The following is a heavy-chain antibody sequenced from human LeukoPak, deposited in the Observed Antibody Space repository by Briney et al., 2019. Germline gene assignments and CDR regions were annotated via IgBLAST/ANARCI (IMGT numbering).Heavy chain of an antibody. CDR1: GYSFTSYW. V-gene: IGHV5-51*01. CDR3: ARRMGCSSTSCLYDAFDI. J-gene: IGHJ3*02. D-gene: IGHD2-2*01. CDR2: IYPGDSDT. Sequence: GESLKISFKGSGYSFTSYWIGWVRQMPGKGLEWMGIIYPGDSDTRYSPSFQGQVTISADKSISTAYLQWSSLKASDTAMYYCARRMGCSSTSCLYDAFDIWGQGTMVTVSS.